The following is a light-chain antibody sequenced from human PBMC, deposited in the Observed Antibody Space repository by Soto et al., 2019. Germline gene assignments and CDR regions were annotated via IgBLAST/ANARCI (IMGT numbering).Light chain of an antibody. V-gene: IGKV3-20*01. CDR1: QSVRSSF. J-gene: IGKJ2*01. Sequence: EIVLTQSPGTLSLSPGERATLSCSASQSVRSSFFAWYQQKPGQAPRLLIYDVSVRATGIPDRFSGSGSGTDFTITINRLEPEDFAVYSCQQYENSVMYTFGQGTKLEIK. CDR2: DVS. CDR3: QQYENSVMYT.